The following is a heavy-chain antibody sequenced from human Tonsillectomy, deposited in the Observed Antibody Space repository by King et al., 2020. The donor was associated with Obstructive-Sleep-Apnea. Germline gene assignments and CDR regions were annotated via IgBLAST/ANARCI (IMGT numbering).Heavy chain of an antibody. CDR3: ARDLCPGGSRSNWFDP. CDR2: INPDRGGT. V-gene: IGHV1-2*02. CDR1: GYIFTDYY. Sequence: QLVQSGAEVKKPGASVKVSCRASGYIFTDYYMHWVRQAPGQGLEWMGWINPDRGGTDYAQRFQGRVTLTRDTSISTAYLELRGLRSDDTAVYYCARDLCPGGSRSNWFDPWGQGTLVTVSS. D-gene: IGHD3-16*01. J-gene: IGHJ5*02.